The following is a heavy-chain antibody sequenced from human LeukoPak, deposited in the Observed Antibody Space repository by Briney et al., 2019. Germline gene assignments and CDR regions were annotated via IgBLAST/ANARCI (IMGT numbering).Heavy chain of an antibody. D-gene: IGHD5-18*01. CDR1: GGSISSYY. CDR2: IYCSGST. Sequence: PSETLSLTCTVSGGSISSYYWSWIRQPPGKGLEWIGYIYCSGSTNYNPSLKSRVTISVDTSKNQFSLKLSSVTAADTAVYYCARHAAVVFYFDYWGQGTLVTVSS. V-gene: IGHV4-59*08. CDR3: ARHAAVVFYFDY. J-gene: IGHJ4*02.